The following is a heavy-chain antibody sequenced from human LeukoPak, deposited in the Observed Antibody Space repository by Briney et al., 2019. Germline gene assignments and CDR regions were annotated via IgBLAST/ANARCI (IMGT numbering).Heavy chain of an antibody. CDR3: AREKIPDYYYYYGMDV. V-gene: IGHV3-21*01. J-gene: IGHJ6*02. CDR1: GFTFSSYS. Sequence: GGSLRLSCAASGFTFSSYSMNWVRQAPGKGLEWVSSISSSSSYIYYADSVKGRFTISRDNAKNTLYLQMNSLRAEDTAVYYCAREKIPDYYYYYGMDVWGQGTTVTVSS. CDR2: ISSSSSYI.